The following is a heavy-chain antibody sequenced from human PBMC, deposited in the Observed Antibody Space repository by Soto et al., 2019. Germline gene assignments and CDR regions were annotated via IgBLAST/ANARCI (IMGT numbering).Heavy chain of an antibody. CDR3: ERKRDGKLLDY. V-gene: IGHV4-34*01. D-gene: IGHD1-26*01. Sequence: PSETLSLTCAVYGGSFSGYYWSWIRQPPGKGLEWIGEINHSGSTNYNPSLKSRVTISVDTSKNQFSLKLSSVTAADTAVYYCERKRDGKLLDYWGQGTLVTVSS. CDR1: GGSFSGYY. J-gene: IGHJ4*02. CDR2: INHSGST.